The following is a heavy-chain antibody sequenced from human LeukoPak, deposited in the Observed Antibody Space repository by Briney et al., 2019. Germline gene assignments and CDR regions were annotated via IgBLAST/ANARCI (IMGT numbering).Heavy chain of an antibody. V-gene: IGHV3-15*07. Sequence: GGSLRLSCAASGFTFSNAYMDWVRQAPGKGLEWVGRIKPKTDGETTEYAAPVKGRFSISRDDSKNMLYLQMNSLKTEDTAVYYCITPLPYSAQGGHGTLVTVSS. J-gene: IGHJ4*01. CDR2: IKPKTDGETT. CDR1: GFTFSNAY. CDR3: ITPLPYSAQ. D-gene: IGHD2-21*01.